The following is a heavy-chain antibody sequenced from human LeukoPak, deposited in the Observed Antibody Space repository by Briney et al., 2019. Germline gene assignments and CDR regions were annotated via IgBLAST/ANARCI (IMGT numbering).Heavy chain of an antibody. V-gene: IGHV3-48*02. Sequence: PGGSLRLSCAASGFTFSSYSMNWVRQATGQGLGWVSYISSSTSTIYYADSVKGRFTISRDNAKNSLYLQMYSLRDEDTAVYYCARRMGCSSTSCYWDFDYWGQGTLVTVSS. CDR1: GFTFSSYS. CDR3: ARRMGCSSTSCYWDFDY. CDR2: ISSSTSTI. D-gene: IGHD2-2*01. J-gene: IGHJ4*02.